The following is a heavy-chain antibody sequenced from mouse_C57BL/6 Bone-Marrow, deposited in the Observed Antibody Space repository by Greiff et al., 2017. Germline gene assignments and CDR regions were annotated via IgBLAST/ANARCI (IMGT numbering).Heavy chain of an antibody. CDR1: GYTFTSYW. CDR3: ARSNGPPYYFDY. CDR2: IHPKSGST. V-gene: IGHV1-64*01. J-gene: IGHJ2*01. D-gene: IGHD1-2*01. Sequence: QVQLQQPGAELVKPGASVKLSCKASGYTFTSYWMPWVKQRPGQGLEWIGMIHPKSGSTNYNEKFKSKATLTVDKSSSTAYMQLSSLTSEDSAVYYCARSNGPPYYFDYWGQGTTLTVSS.